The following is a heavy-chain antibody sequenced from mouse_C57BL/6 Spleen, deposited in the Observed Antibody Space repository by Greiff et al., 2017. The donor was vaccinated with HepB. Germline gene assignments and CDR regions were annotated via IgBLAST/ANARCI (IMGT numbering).Heavy chain of an antibody. Sequence: VQLQQSGAELVRPGTSVKVSCKASGYAFTNYLIEWVKQRPGQGLEWIGVINPGSGGTNYNEKFKGKATLTADKSSSTAYMQLSSLTSEDSAVYFCARVGDYFDVWGQGTTLTVSS. CDR1: GYAFTNYL. CDR2: INPGSGGT. J-gene: IGHJ2*01. V-gene: IGHV1-54*01. D-gene: IGHD3-1*01. CDR3: ARVGDYFDV.